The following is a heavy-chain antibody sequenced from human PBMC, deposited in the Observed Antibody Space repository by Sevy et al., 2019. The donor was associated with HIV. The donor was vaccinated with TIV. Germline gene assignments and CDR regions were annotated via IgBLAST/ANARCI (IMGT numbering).Heavy chain of an antibody. CDR3: AKIIGDTYYASSGSWARGDAFDI. J-gene: IGHJ3*02. D-gene: IGHD3-22*01. CDR1: GFTFDDYA. CDR2: ISWNSGSI. V-gene: IGHV3-9*01. Sequence: GGSLRLSCAASGFTFDDYAMHWVRQAPGKGLEWVSGISWNSGSIGYADSVKGRFTISRDNAKNSLYLQMNSLRADDTALYYWAKIIGDTYYASSGSWARGDAFDIWGQGTMVTVSS.